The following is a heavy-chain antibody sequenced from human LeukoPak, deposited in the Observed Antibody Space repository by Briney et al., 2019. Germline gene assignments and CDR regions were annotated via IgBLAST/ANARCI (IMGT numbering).Heavy chain of an antibody. D-gene: IGHD3-16*01. CDR1: GGYLSNHY. J-gene: IGHJ3*02. Sequence: ASETLSLTCTVSGGYLSNHYWNWIRHPAGTGLEYIGRIYHTGSTNYNPSLKSRVTLSVDTSNNQFSLNLTSVTAADTAVYYCARGPLGGESFDIWGQGTMVTVSS. CDR3: ARGPLGGESFDI. CDR2: IYHTGST. V-gene: IGHV4-4*07.